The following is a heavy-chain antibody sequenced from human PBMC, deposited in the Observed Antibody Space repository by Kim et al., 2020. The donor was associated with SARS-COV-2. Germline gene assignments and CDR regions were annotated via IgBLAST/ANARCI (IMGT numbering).Heavy chain of an antibody. CDR1: GGSMRSYY. CDR3: ARAAGHGGSYPYYFDT. Sequence: SETLSLTCTVSGGSMRSYYWSWIRQPPGGGLEWIGYIHFSGSTDYDTSLKSRVTMSLDTSRKQFSLNLTSVTAADTAVYYCARAAGHGGSYPYYFDTWGQGTPVTVSS. V-gene: IGHV4-59*12. D-gene: IGHD1-26*01. J-gene: IGHJ4*02. CDR2: IHFSGST.